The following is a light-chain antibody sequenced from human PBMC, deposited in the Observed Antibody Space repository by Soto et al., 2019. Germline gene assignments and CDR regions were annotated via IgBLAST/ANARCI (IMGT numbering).Light chain of an antibody. V-gene: IGLV2-11*01. CDR3: CSYAGSVTYV. CDR2: DVT. CDR1: SSDVGGYNY. Sequence: QSALTQPRSVSGSPGQSVTISCAGTSSDVGGYNYVSWYQQHPGKAPKLMIYDVTKRPSGVPDRFSGSKSGNTASLTISGLHADDEDDYYCCSYAGSVTYVFGTGTKLTVL. J-gene: IGLJ1*01.